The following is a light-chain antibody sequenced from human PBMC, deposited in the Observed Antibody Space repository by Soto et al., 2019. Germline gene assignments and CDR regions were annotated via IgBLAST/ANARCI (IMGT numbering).Light chain of an antibody. V-gene: IGKV3-11*01. Sequence: EIVLTQSPATLSLSPGERATLSCRASQSVRSNLAWYQQKPGQAPRHLIYDASNRATGIPGSFSGSGSGTDFTLTISNLEPEDFAVYYCQQRSNWPWTFGQGAKVEIK. J-gene: IGKJ1*01. CDR2: DAS. CDR3: QQRSNWPWT. CDR1: QSVRSN.